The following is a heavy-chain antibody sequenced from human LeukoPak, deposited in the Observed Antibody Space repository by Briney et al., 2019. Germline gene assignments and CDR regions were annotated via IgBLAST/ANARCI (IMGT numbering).Heavy chain of an antibody. CDR1: GYTFTSYY. J-gene: IGHJ4*02. V-gene: IGHV1-46*01. CDR2: INPSGGST. D-gene: IGHD1-26*01. Sequence: ASVKVSCKASGYTFTSYYMHWVRQAPGQGLEWMGIINPSGGSTSYAQKFQGRVTMTRDTSTSTVYMELSSLRSEDTAVYYCARRVASQEKVGATHFDYWGQGTLVTVSS. CDR3: ARRVASQEKVGATHFDY.